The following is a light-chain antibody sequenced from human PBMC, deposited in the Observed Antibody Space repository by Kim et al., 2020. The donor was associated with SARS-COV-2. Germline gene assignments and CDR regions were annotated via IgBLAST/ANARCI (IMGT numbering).Light chain of an antibody. CDR2: DVT. J-gene: IGLJ3*02. CDR3: CSYAGIYPWL. Sequence: QSALTQPRSVSGSPGQSVTISCTGSSNDVGDYSSVSWYQQHPGKAPQLIIHDVTKRPSGVPDRFSGSKSGNTASLTISGLQAEDEADYYCCSYAGIYPWLFGGGTELTVL. CDR1: SNDVGDYSS. V-gene: IGLV2-11*01.